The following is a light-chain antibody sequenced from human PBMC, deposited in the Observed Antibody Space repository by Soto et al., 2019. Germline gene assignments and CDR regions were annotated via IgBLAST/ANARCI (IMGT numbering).Light chain of an antibody. V-gene: IGKV3-20*01. CDR1: QSVSSSY. Sequence: EIVLTQSPGTLSLSPGERATLSCRASQSVSSSYLVWYQQKPGQAPRLLIYDASNRATGIPDRFSGSGSGTDFTLTITRLEAEDFAVYYCQQYGTSPRTFGQGTKLEIK. CDR2: DAS. CDR3: QQYGTSPRT. J-gene: IGKJ2*01.